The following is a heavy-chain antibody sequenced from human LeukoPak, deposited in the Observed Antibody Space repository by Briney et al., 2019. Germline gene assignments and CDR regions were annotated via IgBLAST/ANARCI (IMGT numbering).Heavy chain of an antibody. Sequence: SETLSLTCTVSGGSISSYYWSWIRQPPGKGLEWIGYIYYSGSTNYNPSLKSRVTISVDTSKNQFSLKLSSVTAADTAVYYCASGVHPPITIFGVVIKSDYYYYYMDVWGKGTTVTVSS. CDR2: IYYSGST. V-gene: IGHV4-59*12. J-gene: IGHJ6*03. D-gene: IGHD3-3*01. CDR1: GGSISSYY. CDR3: ASGVHPPITIFGVVIKSDYYYYYMDV.